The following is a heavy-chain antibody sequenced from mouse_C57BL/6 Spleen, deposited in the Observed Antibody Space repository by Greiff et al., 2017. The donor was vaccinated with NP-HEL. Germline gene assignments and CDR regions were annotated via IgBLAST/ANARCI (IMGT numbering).Heavy chain of an antibody. V-gene: IGHV1-69*01. Sequence: VQLQQPGAELVMPGASVKLSCKASGYTFTSYWMHWVKQRPGQGLEWIGEIDPSDSYTNYNQKFKGKSTLTVDKSSSTAYMQLSSLTSEDSAVYYCARWYYGSSYWYFDVWGTGTTVTVSS. CDR1: GYTFTSYW. J-gene: IGHJ1*03. D-gene: IGHD1-1*01. CDR3: ARWYYGSSYWYFDV. CDR2: IDPSDSYT.